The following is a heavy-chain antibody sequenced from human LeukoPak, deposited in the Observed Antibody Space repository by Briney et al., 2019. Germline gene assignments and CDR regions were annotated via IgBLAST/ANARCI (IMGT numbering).Heavy chain of an antibody. J-gene: IGHJ4*02. CDR1: GFTFNTYG. CDR2: IWYDGSNE. Sequence: GGSLRLSCAASGFTFNTYGMHWVRQAEGKGLEWVALIWYDGSNENYADSVKGRFTISRDNSRNTLYLQMNSLRGEDTAVYYCARGGLTIAEATTSWYLDYRGQGTLVTVSS. CDR3: ARGGLTIAEATTSWYLDY. D-gene: IGHD1-26*01. V-gene: IGHV3-33*01.